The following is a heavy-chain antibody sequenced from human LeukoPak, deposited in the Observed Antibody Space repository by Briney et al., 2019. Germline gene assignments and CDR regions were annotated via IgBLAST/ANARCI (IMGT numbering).Heavy chain of an antibody. Sequence: PSETLSLTCAVSGYSISSGYYWGWIRQPPGKGLEWIGSIYHSGSTYYNPSLKSRVTISVDTSKNQFSLKLSSVTAADTAVYYCARLITIFGVDTEENDNYYFDYWAREPWSPSPQ. CDR3: ARLITIFGVDTEENDNYYFDY. D-gene: IGHD3-3*01. J-gene: IGHJ4*02. CDR2: IYHSGST. V-gene: IGHV4-38-2*01. CDR1: GYSISSGYY.